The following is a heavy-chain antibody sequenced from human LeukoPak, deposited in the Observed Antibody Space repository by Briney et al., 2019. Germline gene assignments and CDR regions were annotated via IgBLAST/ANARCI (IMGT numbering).Heavy chain of an antibody. J-gene: IGHJ4*02. CDR1: GGSISSSSYY. CDR2: IYYSGTT. Sequence: SETLSLTCTVSGGSISSSSYYWGWIRQPPGKGLGSIGYIYYSGTTNYNPSLKSRVTISLDTSKNQFSLKLSSVTAADTAVYYCARDGYYGSGLDYWGQGTLVTVSS. V-gene: IGHV4-61*01. CDR3: ARDGYYGSGLDY. D-gene: IGHD3-10*01.